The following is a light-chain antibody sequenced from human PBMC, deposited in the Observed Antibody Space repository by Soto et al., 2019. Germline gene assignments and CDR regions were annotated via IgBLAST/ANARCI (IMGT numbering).Light chain of an antibody. J-gene: IGLJ1*01. CDR2: DVS. CDR3: CSYTSTRTYV. V-gene: IGLV2-14*01. Sequence: QSALTQPASVSGSPGQSITISCTGTSSDIGSYNYVSWYQQHPGKAPKLMTYDVSNRPSGASDRFSGSKSGNTASLTISGLRAEDEADYYCCSYTSTRTYVFGSGTKVTVL. CDR1: SSDIGSYNY.